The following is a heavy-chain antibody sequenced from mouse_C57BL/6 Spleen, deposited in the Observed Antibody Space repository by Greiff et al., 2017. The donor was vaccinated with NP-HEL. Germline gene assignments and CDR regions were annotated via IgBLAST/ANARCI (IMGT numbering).Heavy chain of an antibody. J-gene: IGHJ2*01. CDR2: INPNNGGT. Sequence: VQLQQSGPELVKPGASVKMSCKASGYTFTDYNMHWVKQSHGKSLEWIGYINPNNGGTSYNQKFKGKATLTVNKSSSTAYMELRSLTSEDSAVYYCARGLLRDYYFDYWGQGTTLTVSS. D-gene: IGHD2-1*01. CDR1: GYTFTDYN. CDR3: ARGLLRDYYFDY. V-gene: IGHV1-22*01.